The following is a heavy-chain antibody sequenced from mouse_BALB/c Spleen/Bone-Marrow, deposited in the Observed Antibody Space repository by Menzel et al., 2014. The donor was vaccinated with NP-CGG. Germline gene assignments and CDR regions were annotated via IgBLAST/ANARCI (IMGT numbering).Heavy chain of an antibody. CDR3: ARYWDAY. CDR2: IDPRTANT. D-gene: IGHD4-1*01. J-gene: IGHJ3*01. V-gene: IGHV1-7*01. Sequence: VKLQESGAELAKPGASVKMSCKVSDYTFTSSWIHWVKQRPGQGLEWIGYIDPRTANTEYSQKFKDKATLTADKSSSTAYMQLSSLTSEDSAVYYCARYWDAYWGQGTLVTVSA. CDR1: DYTFTSSW.